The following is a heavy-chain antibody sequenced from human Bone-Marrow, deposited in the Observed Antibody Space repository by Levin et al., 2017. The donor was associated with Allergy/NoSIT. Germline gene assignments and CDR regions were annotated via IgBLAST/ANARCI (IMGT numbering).Heavy chain of an antibody. CDR2: INPRSGTP. J-gene: IGHJ3*02. Sequence: GESLKISCKASGYTFSSFHINWVRQAPGQGLEWMGMINPRSGTPTYTQKFHGRVTVTRDTSTSTVYMDLSNLRSDDTAVYYCARDPSGYDDAFDIWGQGTMVTVAS. CDR1: GYTFSSFH. V-gene: IGHV1-46*01. D-gene: IGHD5-12*01. CDR3: ARDPSGYDDAFDI.